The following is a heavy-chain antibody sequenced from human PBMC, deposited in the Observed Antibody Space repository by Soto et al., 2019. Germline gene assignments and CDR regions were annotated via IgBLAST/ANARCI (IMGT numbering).Heavy chain of an antibody. J-gene: IGHJ5*02. CDR1: GVSISSVIYY. V-gene: IGHV4-39*01. D-gene: IGHD4-17*01. CDR2: MYYSGIT. CDR3: ERQDRSHTVNTVRVGFAH. Sequence: SETLSLTFTVSGVSISSVIYYWGWIRQPPGKGLEYIASMYYSGITYCNPSLKSRATISVDTSKNQISLKLRSVTAADTAVYYCERQDRSHTVNTVRVGFAHWGQGTLVTV.